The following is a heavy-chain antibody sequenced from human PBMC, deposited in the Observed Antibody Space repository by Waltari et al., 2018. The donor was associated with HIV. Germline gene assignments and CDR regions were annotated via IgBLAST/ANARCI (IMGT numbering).Heavy chain of an antibody. D-gene: IGHD3-9*01. CDR2: IWYDGKYK. J-gene: IGHJ4*02. CDR1: GFIFSDNG. Sequence: QVRLVASGGVVVQPGRSLRLSCVVAGFIFSDNGLHWVRQAPGKGRQCVAVIWYDGKYKFYADSVKGRFTISRDNSKNTLSLQMDSLRADDTAMYYCARGGDILTGYYPPIDYWGQGTLVTVSS. CDR3: ARGGDILTGYYPPIDY. V-gene: IGHV3-33*01.